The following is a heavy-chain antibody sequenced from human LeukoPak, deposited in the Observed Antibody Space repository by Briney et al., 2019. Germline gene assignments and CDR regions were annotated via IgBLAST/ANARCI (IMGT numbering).Heavy chain of an antibody. CDR2: INPSGGST. V-gene: IGHV1-46*01. D-gene: IGHD3-22*01. CDR1: GYTFTSYY. Sequence: ASVKVSCKASGYTFTSYYMHWVRQAPGQGLEWMGIINPSGGSTSYAQKFQGRVTMTRDTSTSTVYMELSSLRSEDTAVYYCARDVVGGGYYYSRYYGMDVWGQGTTVTVSS. CDR3: ARDVVGGGYYYSRYYGMDV. J-gene: IGHJ6*02.